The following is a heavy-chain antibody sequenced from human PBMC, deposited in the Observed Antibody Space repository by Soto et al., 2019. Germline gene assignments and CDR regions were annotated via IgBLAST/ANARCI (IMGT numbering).Heavy chain of an antibody. CDR3: ARTGLLHGMDV. D-gene: IGHD2-15*01. V-gene: IGHV3-30-3*01. J-gene: IGHJ6*02. Sequence: QVQLVASGGGVVQPGRSLRLSCAASGFIFSSYAMHWVRQAPGKGLEWVAVISYDGSNKYYSDSVKGRFTISRDNSNNTLYLQMNSLRAEDTAVYYCARTGLLHGMDVWGQGTTVTVSS. CDR1: GFIFSSYA. CDR2: ISYDGSNK.